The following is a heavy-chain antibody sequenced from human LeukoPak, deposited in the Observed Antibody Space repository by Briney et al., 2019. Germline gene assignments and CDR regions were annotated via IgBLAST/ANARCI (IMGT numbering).Heavy chain of an antibody. CDR3: ARDHSGSHYWEGDWFDP. Sequence: SETLSLTCTVSGGSISSYYWSWIRQPPGKGLEWIGYIYYSGSTNYNPSLKSRVTISVDTSKNQFSLKLSSVTAADTAVYYCARDHSGSHYWEGDWFDPWGQGTLVTVSS. D-gene: IGHD1-26*01. J-gene: IGHJ5*02. CDR1: GGSISSYY. CDR2: IYYSGST. V-gene: IGHV4-59*01.